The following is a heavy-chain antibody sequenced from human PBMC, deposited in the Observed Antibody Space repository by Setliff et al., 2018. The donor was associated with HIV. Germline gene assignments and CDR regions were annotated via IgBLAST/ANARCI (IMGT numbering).Heavy chain of an antibody. CDR3: ARQVPIPGVAVTPIDF. Sequence: SETQSLTCTVSGGSIRGCYWSWLRQPPGKGLEWIGYVFYTGSTTYSPSLKSRLTISVDTSQHQFSLKLTSVTAADTAVYYCARQVPIPGVAVTPIDFWGQGILVTVSS. V-gene: IGHV4-59*08. D-gene: IGHD3-22*01. CDR1: GGSIRGCY. J-gene: IGHJ4*02. CDR2: VFYTGST.